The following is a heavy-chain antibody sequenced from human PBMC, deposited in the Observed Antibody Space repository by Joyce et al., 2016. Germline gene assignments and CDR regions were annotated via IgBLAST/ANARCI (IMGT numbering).Heavy chain of an antibody. CDR1: GVSISSHF. CDR2: IYPSGST. CDR3: ARDFFGGGRALDLSLYSGMDV. V-gene: IGHV4-4*07. J-gene: IGHJ6*02. Sequence: QVQLQESGPGLVKPSETLSLTCTVSGVSISSHFWSWIRQPAGKGLQWIGRIYPSGSTYHNPSLKSRLTMSVDTPKNQFSLTLSSVTAADTAVYYCARDFFGGGRALDLSLYSGMDVWGQGTTVIVSS. D-gene: IGHD3-16*01.